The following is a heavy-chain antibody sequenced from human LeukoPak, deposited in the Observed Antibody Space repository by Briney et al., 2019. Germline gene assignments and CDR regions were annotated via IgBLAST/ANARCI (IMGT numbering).Heavy chain of an antibody. CDR2: INSDGSST. Sequence: GSLRLSCAXXGFTFSSYWMHWVRQAPGKGLVWVSRINSDGSSTSYADSVKGRFTISRDNAKNTLYLQMNSLRAEDTAVYYCARDIMDYEIDYWGQGTLVTVSS. CDR3: ARDIMDYEIDY. J-gene: IGHJ4*02. D-gene: IGHD4-17*01. CDR1: GFTFSSYW. V-gene: IGHV3-74*01.